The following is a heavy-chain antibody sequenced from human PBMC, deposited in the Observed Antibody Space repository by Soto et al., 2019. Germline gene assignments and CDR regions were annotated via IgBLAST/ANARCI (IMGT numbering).Heavy chain of an antibody. CDR2: ISAYNGNT. D-gene: IGHD6-13*01. V-gene: IGHV1-18*01. J-gene: IGHJ4*02. CDR3: ARVREWAAADLFFLGY. CDR1: GYTFTSYG. Sequence: ASVKVSCKASGYTFTSYGSSWVRQAPGQGLEWMGWISAYNGNTNYAQKLQGRVTMTTDTSTSTAYMELRSLRSDDTAVYYCARVREWAAADLFFLGYWGQGTLVTVSS.